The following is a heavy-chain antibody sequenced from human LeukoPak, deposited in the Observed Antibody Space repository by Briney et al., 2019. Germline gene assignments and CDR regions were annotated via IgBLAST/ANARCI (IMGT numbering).Heavy chain of an antibody. CDR2: MSYDGSNK. Sequence: PGGSLRLSCAASGFTFSSYAMHWVRQAPGKGLEWVAVMSYDGSNKYYADSVKGRFTISRDNSKNTLYLQMNSLRAEDTAVYYCARDLFFGGIYYYDSSGFNWFDPWGQGTLVTVSS. CDR3: ARDLFFGGIYYYDSSGFNWFDP. D-gene: IGHD3-22*01. J-gene: IGHJ5*02. V-gene: IGHV3-30*01. CDR1: GFTFSSYA.